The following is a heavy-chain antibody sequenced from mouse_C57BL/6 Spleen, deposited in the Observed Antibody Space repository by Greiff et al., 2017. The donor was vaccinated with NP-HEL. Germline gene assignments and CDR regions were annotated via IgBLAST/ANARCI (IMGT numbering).Heavy chain of an antibody. D-gene: IGHD2-4*01. CDR1: GYTFTSYW. V-gene: IGHV1-64*01. CDR3: ASYDYDAAWFAY. CDR2: IHPNSGST. J-gene: IGHJ3*01. Sequence: QVQLKQPGAELVKPGASVKLSCKASGYTFTSYWMHWVKQRPGQGLEWIGMIHPNSGSTNYNEKFKSKATLTVDKSSSTAYMQLSSLTSEDSAVYYCASYDYDAAWFAYWGKGTLVTVSA.